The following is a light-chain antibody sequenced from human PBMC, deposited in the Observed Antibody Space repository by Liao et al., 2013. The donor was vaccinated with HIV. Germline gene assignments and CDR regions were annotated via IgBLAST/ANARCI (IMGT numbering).Light chain of an antibody. J-gene: IGLJ3*02. CDR2: QHT. Sequence: SFELTQPPSLSVSPGQTATITCSGDRLWEKYTSWYQQRPGQSPVLIIYQHTDRPSGIPERFSGSNSGNTATLTISRVEAGDEADYYCQVWDDNSNHWVFGGGTKLTVL. CDR3: QVWDDNSNHWV. V-gene: IGLV3-1*01. CDR1: RLWEKY.